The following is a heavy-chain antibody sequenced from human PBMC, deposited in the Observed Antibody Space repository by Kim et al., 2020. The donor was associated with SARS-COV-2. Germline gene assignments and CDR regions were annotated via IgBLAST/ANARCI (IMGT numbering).Heavy chain of an antibody. Sequence: GGSLRLSCAASGFTFSSYAMHWVRQAPGKGLEWVAVISYDGSNKYYADSVKGRFTISRDNSKNTLYLQMNSLRAEDTAVYYCASMGLTRYFDWLLDDAFDIWGQGTMVTVSS. D-gene: IGHD3-9*01. CDR2: ISYDGSNK. J-gene: IGHJ3*02. CDR3: ASMGLTRYFDWLLDDAFDI. V-gene: IGHV3-30*04. CDR1: GFTFSSYA.